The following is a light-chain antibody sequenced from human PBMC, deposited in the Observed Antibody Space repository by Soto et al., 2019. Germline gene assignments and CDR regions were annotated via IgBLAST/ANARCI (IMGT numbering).Light chain of an antibody. CDR2: DAS. J-gene: IGKJ1*01. V-gene: IGKV1-5*01. CDR1: QSIDSS. Sequence: DIQMTQSPSTLSASVGDRVTITCRASQSIDSSLAWYQQKPGKAPKLLIYDASSLESGVPSRFSGSGSGTEFTLTISSLQPDDFTTYYCQQYNSYSGTFGQGTKV. CDR3: QQYNSYSGT.